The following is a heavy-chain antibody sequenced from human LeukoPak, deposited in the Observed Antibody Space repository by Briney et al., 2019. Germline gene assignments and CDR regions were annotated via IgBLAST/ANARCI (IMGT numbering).Heavy chain of an antibody. J-gene: IGHJ1*01. D-gene: IGHD6-13*01. Sequence: PGGSLRLSCAASEFSFSNFAMYWVRQPPGKGLEWLAVISYDGSIRYYADSVKGRFTISRDNSNNTLYLQMNSLRAEDTAVYYCARDVSSSWYPEYFQHWGQGTLVTVSS. CDR1: EFSFSNFA. CDR2: ISYDGSIR. CDR3: ARDVSSSWYPEYFQH. V-gene: IGHV3-30*04.